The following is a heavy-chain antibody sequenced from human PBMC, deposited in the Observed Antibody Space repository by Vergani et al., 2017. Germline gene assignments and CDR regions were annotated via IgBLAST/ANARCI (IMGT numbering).Heavy chain of an antibody. J-gene: IGHJ4*02. Sequence: QVQLVQSGAEVKKPGASVRVSCKASDYTFTNYGISWVRQAPGQGLEWMGWISAYNGDTNYAQKPHGRVTMTTDASTSTAYMELRSLRSDDTAVYYCARARAGRQWLAASGFDSWGQGTLVTVSS. CDR2: ISAYNGDT. CDR1: DYTFTNYG. V-gene: IGHV1-18*01. D-gene: IGHD6-19*01. CDR3: ARARAGRQWLAASGFDS.